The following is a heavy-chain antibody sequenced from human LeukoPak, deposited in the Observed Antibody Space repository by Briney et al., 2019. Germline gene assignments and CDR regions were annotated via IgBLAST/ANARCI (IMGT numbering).Heavy chain of an antibody. V-gene: IGHV4-34*01. J-gene: IGHJ4*02. CDR3: ARALYYYYSSVYRFVD. D-gene: IGHD3-22*01. CDR2: INRSGRT. Sequence: PSETLSLTCAVYGGSFSGYYWSWIRQPPGKGLEWIGEINRSGRTNYSPSLKSRVNISVDPSKNQFSLKLNSVSAADQAVYYCARALYYYYSSVYRFVDWGQGTLVTVSS. CDR1: GGSFSGYY.